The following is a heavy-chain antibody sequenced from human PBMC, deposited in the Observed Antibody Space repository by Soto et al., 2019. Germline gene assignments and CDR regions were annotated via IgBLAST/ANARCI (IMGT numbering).Heavy chain of an antibody. CDR1: GGSISSYY. Sequence: PSETLSLTCTVSGGSISSYYWSWIRQPPGKGLEWIGYIYYSGSTNYNPSLKSRVTISVDTSKNQFSLKLSSMTAADTAVYYCARTTSSGWSSWFDPWGQGTLVTVSS. CDR2: IYYSGST. CDR3: ARTTSSGWSSWFDP. J-gene: IGHJ5*02. V-gene: IGHV4-59*01. D-gene: IGHD6-19*01.